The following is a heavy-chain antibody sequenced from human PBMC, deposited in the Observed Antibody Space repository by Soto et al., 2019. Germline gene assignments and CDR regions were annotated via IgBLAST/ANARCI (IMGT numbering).Heavy chain of an antibody. Sequence: QVQLQESGPGLVKPSQTLSLTCTVSGGSISSGGYYWSWIRQHPGKGLEWIGYIYYSGSTYYNPALKSRVTISVDTSKTQFSLKLSSVTAADPAVYYCARVCGGDCHYGMDVWGQGTTVTVSS. CDR3: ARVCGGDCHYGMDV. D-gene: IGHD2-21*02. V-gene: IGHV4-31*03. J-gene: IGHJ6*02. CDR2: IYYSGST. CDR1: GGSISSGGYY.